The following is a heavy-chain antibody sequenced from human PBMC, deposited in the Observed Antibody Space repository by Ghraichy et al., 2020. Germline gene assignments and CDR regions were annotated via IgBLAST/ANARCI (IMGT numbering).Heavy chain of an antibody. CDR2: MNPNSGNT. Sequence: ASVKVSCKASGYTFTSYDINWVRQATGQGLEWMGWMNPNSGNTGYAQKFQGRVTMTRNTSISTAYMELSSLRSEDTAVYYCARGRKYSSHRPGYNWFDPWGQGTLVTVSS. CDR1: GYTFTSYD. V-gene: IGHV1-8*01. J-gene: IGHJ5*02. D-gene: IGHD6-6*01. CDR3: ARGRKYSSHRPGYNWFDP.